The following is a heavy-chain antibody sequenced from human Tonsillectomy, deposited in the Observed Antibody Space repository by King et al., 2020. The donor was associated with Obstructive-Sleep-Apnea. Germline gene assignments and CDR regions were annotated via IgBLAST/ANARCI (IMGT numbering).Heavy chain of an antibody. D-gene: IGHD6-13*01. CDR2: ISGSGGST. CDR1: GFSFSSYA. CDR3: AKDRMTIRRGIWYQIAFDY. J-gene: IGHJ4*02. Sequence: QLVQSGGGLVQPGGSLRLSCAASGFSFSSYAMSWVRQAPGKGLEWVSVISGSGGSTNYADSVKGRFTISRDNSKNTLYLQMNTLRADDTAVYYCAKDRMTIRRGIWYQIAFDYWGPGTLVTVSP. V-gene: IGHV3-23*04.